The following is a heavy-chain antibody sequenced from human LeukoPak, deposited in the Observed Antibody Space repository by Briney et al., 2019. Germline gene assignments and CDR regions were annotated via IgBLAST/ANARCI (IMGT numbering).Heavy chain of an antibody. J-gene: IGHJ4*02. CDR1: GGSFSGYY. CDR3: ARRREYQLLRGYYFDY. CDR2: INHSGNT. V-gene: IGHV4-34*01. Sequence: SETLSLTCAVYGGSFSGYYWSWIRQSPGKGLEWIGEINHSGNTNYNPSLKSRVTISVDTSKNQFSLKLSSVTAADTAVYYCARRREYQLLRGYYFDYWGQGTLVTVSS. D-gene: IGHD2-2*01.